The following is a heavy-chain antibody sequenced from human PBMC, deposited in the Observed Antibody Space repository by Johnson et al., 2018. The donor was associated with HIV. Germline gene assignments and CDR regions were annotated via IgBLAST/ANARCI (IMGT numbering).Heavy chain of an antibody. D-gene: IGHD3-22*01. CDR3: ARDLGSGYNDAFDI. CDR2: ISGSGGST. V-gene: IGHV3-23*04. Sequence: VQLVESGGGLVQPGGSLRLSCGASAFTFSSNDMKWVRQAPGKGLEWVSAISGSGGSTYYIDSVKGRFTISRDSSKNTLYLQMNSLRAEDTALYYCARDLGSGYNDAFDIWGQGTMVTVSS. J-gene: IGHJ3*02. CDR1: AFTFSSND.